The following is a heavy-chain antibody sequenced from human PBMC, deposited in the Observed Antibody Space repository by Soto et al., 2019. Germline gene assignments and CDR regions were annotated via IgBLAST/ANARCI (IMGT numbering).Heavy chain of an antibody. J-gene: IGHJ3*02. Sequence: EVQLVESGGGLVKPGGSLRLSCAASGFTFSNAWMSWVRQAPGKGLEWVGRIKSKTDGGTTDYAAPVKGRFTISRDDSKNTLYLQMNILKTEHTAVYYCTTDYSFGPKPTIVGATLEAFDICGQGTMVTVSS. CDR2: IKSKTDGGTT. V-gene: IGHV3-15*01. CDR3: TTDYSFGPKPTIVGATLEAFDI. CDR1: GFTFSNAW. D-gene: IGHD1-26*01.